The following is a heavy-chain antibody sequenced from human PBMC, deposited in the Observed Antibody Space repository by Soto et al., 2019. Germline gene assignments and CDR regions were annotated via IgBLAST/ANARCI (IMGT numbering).Heavy chain of an antibody. Sequence: QVQLVESGGGVVQPGRSLRLSCAASGFTFSSYGMHWVRQAPGKGLEWVAVISYDGSNKYYADSVKGRFTISRDNSKNTLYLQMNSLRAEDTAVYYCAKLGSWDVAFDIWGQGTMVTVSS. V-gene: IGHV3-30*18. CDR3: AKLGSWDVAFDI. CDR1: GFTFSSYG. J-gene: IGHJ3*02. CDR2: ISYDGSNK. D-gene: IGHD6-13*01.